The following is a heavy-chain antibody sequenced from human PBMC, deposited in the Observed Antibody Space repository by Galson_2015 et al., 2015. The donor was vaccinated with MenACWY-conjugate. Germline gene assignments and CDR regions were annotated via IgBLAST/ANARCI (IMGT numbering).Heavy chain of an antibody. V-gene: IGHV3-30*04. D-gene: IGHD3-22*01. Sequence: SLRLSCAASGFTFSSYAMHWVRQAPGKGLEWVAVISYDGSNKYYADSVKGRFTISRDNSKNTLYLQMNSLRAEDTAVYYCARDLSWDSSGYYYYSDYWGQGTLVTVSS. CDR1: GFTFSSYA. CDR3: ARDLSWDSSGYYYYSDY. J-gene: IGHJ4*02. CDR2: ISYDGSNK.